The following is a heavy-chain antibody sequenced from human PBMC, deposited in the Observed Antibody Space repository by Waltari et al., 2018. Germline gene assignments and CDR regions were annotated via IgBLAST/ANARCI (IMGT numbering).Heavy chain of an antibody. D-gene: IGHD5-12*01. CDR3: ATYIGASVGTAAFDV. CDR2: VSYSGTT. V-gene: IGHV4-39*01. J-gene: IGHJ3*01. Sequence: QLQLQESGPRLVRPSETLSLICRVSGVSITSIRHYWAWIRQSPGQGLAWIGTVSYSGTTYISPSLKSRVSVSRDTSKNQVSLILGSVTAADMAVYYCATYIGASVGTAAFDVWGQGTMVTVSS. CDR1: GVSITSIRHY.